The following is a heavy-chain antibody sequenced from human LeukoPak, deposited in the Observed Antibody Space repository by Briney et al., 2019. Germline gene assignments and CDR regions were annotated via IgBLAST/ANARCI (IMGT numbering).Heavy chain of an antibody. D-gene: IGHD1-26*01. CDR3: ARVRDGSCFDY. CDR1: GGSISSYY. J-gene: IGHJ4*02. Sequence: TSSETLSLTCTVSGGSISSYYWSWIRQPPGKGLEWIGYIYYSGSTNYNPSLKSRVTISVDTSKNQFSLKLSSVTAADTAVYYCARVRDGSCFDYWGQGTLVTVSS. V-gene: IGHV4-59*01. CDR2: IYYSGST.